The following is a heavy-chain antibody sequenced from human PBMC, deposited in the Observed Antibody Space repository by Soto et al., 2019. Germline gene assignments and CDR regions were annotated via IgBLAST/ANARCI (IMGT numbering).Heavy chain of an antibody. CDR3: AKSVESPMVRGVFYYYYGMDV. CDR1: GFNFSSYA. Sequence: EVQLLESGGGLVQPGGSLRLSCAASGFNFSSYAMSWVRQAPGKGLEWVSAISGSGGSTYYADSVKGRFTISRDNSKNTLYLQMNSLRAEDTAVYYCAKSVESPMVRGVFYYYYGMDVWGQGTTVTVSS. J-gene: IGHJ6*02. CDR2: ISGSGGST. V-gene: IGHV3-23*01. D-gene: IGHD3-10*01.